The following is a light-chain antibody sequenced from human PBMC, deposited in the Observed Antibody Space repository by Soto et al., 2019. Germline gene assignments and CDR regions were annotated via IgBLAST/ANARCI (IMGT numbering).Light chain of an antibody. CDR2: DAS. J-gene: IGKJ2*01. V-gene: IGKV1-5*01. Sequence: DFQMTQSPSTLSASVGDRVTITCRASQSISSWLAWYQQKPGKAPKLLIYDASSLESGVPSRFSGSGSGTEFTLTISSLQPDDFATYYCQQYNSHPTFGQGTKLEIK. CDR3: QQYNSHPT. CDR1: QSISSW.